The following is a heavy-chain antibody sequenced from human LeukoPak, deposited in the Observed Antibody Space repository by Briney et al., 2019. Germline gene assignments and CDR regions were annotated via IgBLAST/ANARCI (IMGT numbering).Heavy chain of an antibody. V-gene: IGHV4-38-2*02. Sequence: SETLSLTCTVSGYSISSGYYWGWIRQPPGKGLEWIGSIYHSGSTYYNPSLKTRVTISVDTSKNQFSLKLSSVTAADTAVYYCARAVAGTGWAFDIWGQGTMVTVSS. D-gene: IGHD6-19*01. J-gene: IGHJ3*02. CDR3: ARAVAGTGWAFDI. CDR1: GYSISSGYY. CDR2: IYHSGST.